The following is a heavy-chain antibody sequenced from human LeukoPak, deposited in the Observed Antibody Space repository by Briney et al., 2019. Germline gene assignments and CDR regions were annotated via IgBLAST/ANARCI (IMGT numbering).Heavy chain of an antibody. CDR1: GGSISSYY. D-gene: IGHD4-17*01. CDR2: IYYSGST. J-gene: IGHJ5*02. V-gene: IGHV4-59*01. CDR3: ARVDYERNWFDP. Sequence: SVTLSLTCTVSGGSISSYYWNWIRQPPGKGLEWIGYIYYSGSTNYNPSLKSRVTISVDTSKNQFSLKLSSVTAADTAVYYCARVDYERNWFDPWGQGTLVTVSS.